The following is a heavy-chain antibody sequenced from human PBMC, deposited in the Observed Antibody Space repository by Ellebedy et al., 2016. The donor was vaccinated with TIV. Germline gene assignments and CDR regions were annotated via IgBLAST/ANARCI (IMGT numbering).Heavy chain of an antibody. CDR2: IDYSGST. Sequence: SETLSLTCTVSGASFSGYYWSWIRQPPGKGLEWIGYIDYSGSTNYNPSLKSRVTISLDTSKNQFSLNLKSVTFADTAVYYCARDRGTIVRGVSYYNGLDVWGQGTTVTVSS. CDR3: ARDRGTIVRGVSYYNGLDV. V-gene: IGHV4-59*01. CDR1: GASFSGYY. D-gene: IGHD3-10*01. J-gene: IGHJ6*02.